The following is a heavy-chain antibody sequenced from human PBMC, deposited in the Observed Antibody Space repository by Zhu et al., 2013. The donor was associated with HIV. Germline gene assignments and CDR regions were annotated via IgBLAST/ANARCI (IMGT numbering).Heavy chain of an antibody. J-gene: IGHJ3*02. CDR2: IIPIFGTA. D-gene: IGHD3-22*01. Sequence: QVQLVQSGAEVKKPGSSVKVSCKASGGTFSSYAISWVRQAPGQGLEWMGGIIPIFGTANYAQKFQGRVTITADESTSTAYMELSSLRSEDTAVYYCARVLMKEYYDSSGYPAGTFDIWGPRDNGRPSLQ. CDR1: GGTFSSYA. CDR3: ARVLMKEYYDSSGYPAGTFDI. V-gene: IGHV1-69*01.